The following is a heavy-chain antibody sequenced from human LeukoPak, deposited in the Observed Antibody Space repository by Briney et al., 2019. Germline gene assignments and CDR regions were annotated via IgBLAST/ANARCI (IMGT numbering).Heavy chain of an antibody. D-gene: IGHD4-11*01. CDR1: GGSISSYY. J-gene: IGHJ2*01. Sequence: SETLSLTCTVSGGSISSYYWSWIRQPAGKGLEWIGRIYASGSTNYNPSLKSRVTMSVDTSKNQFSLKLSSVTAADTAVYYCARITVTNPSYWYSDLWGRGTLVTVSS. CDR2: IYASGST. CDR3: ARITVTNPSYWYSDL. V-gene: IGHV4-4*07.